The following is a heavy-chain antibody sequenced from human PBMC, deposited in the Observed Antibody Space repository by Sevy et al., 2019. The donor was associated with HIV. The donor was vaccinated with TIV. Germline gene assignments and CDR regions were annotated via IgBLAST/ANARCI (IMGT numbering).Heavy chain of an antibody. CDR1: GFTFSSYA. CDR2: ISGSGGST. Sequence: GGSLRLSCAASGFTFSSYAMSWVRQAPGKGLEWVSAISGSGGSTYYADSVKGRFTISRDNSKNTLYLQMNSLRAEDTAVYYCAKEGERREYSSSWYGEGYYYGMDVRGQGTTVTVSS. CDR3: AKEGERREYSSSWYGEGYYYGMDV. J-gene: IGHJ6*02. D-gene: IGHD6-13*01. V-gene: IGHV3-23*01.